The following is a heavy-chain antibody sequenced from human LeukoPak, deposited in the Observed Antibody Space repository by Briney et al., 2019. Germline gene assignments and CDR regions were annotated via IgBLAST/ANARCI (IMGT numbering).Heavy chain of an antibody. J-gene: IGHJ4*02. CDR2: MNGEGTTI. V-gene: IGHV3-74*01. D-gene: IGHD1-7*01. Sequence: GGSLRLSCATSGLTFRTTWMHWVRHVPGKGLMWVSRMNGEGTTIDYADSVKGRFTVSRDYAKNTLFLQMNNLRTEDTALYFCATARNFRFEYWGQGSLVIVSA. CDR1: GLTFRTTW. CDR3: ATARNFRFEY.